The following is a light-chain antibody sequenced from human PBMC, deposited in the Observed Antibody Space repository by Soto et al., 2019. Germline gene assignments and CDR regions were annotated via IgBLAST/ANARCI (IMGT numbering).Light chain of an antibody. Sequence: QSVLTQPASVSGSPGQSITISCTGTSSDVGGYHFVSWYQQRPGKAPKLMIYEVSNRPSGVSNRFSGSKSGNTASLTISGLQAEDEADYYCSSYTSSSTLVFGTGTKLTVL. CDR1: SSDVGGYHF. V-gene: IGLV2-14*01. CDR2: EVS. J-gene: IGLJ1*01. CDR3: SSYTSSSTLV.